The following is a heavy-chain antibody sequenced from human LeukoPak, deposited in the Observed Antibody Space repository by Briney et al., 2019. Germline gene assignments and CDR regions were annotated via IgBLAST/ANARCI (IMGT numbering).Heavy chain of an antibody. CDR1: GASVTDYY. V-gene: IGHV4-59*02. CDR3: ASRGRAGSDMLALDY. Sequence: SETLSLTCSVSGASVTDYYWSWIRQTPGKGLEWLGHIYYSVTTHYNPSLKSRLTISVETSKNQFSLKLSSVTAVDTAVYYCASRGRAGSDMLALDYWGQGTLITVSS. J-gene: IGHJ4*02. CDR2: IYYSVTT. D-gene: IGHD6-19*01.